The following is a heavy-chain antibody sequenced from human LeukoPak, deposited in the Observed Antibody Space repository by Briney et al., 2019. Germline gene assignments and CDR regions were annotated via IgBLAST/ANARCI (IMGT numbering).Heavy chain of an antibody. V-gene: IGHV1-8*01. J-gene: IGHJ6*03. CDR2: MNPNSGNT. CDR1: GYTFTSDD. D-gene: IGHD5-18*01. CDR3: ARRIQLWFVYMDV. Sequence: ASVKLSCTASGYTFTSDDINWVRQATGQGLEWMGWMNPNSGNTGYAHKLQGRVTMTRNTSISTAYMEMSSLRSEDTAVYYCARRIQLWFVYMDVWGKGTTVTVSS.